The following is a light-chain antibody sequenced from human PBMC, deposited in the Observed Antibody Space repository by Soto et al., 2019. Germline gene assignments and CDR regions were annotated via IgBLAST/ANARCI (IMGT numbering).Light chain of an antibody. CDR1: QSVSSY. V-gene: IGKV3-11*01. J-gene: IGKJ3*01. Sequence: EIVLTQSPVTLSLSPGERATLSCRASQSVSSYLAWYQQKPGQAPRLLIYDASIRATGIPARFSGSGSGTDFTLTISSLEPEDFAVYYCHQYNSWPRGTFGPGTKVEIK. CDR3: HQYNSWPRGT. CDR2: DAS.